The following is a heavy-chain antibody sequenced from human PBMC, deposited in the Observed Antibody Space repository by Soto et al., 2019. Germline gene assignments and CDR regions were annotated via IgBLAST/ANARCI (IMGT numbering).Heavy chain of an antibody. V-gene: IGHV4-59*01. CDR2: VYYTGST. Sequence: SETLSLTCSVSGGSISGSYWGWIRQSPGKGLEWLGYVYYTGSTNYSPSLRSRVSISVDTSKNEFSLRLSSVTAADTAVYFCARSVAVPGAHIDYWGQGTQVTVSS. CDR1: GGSISGSY. J-gene: IGHJ4*02. CDR3: ARSVAVPGAHIDY. D-gene: IGHD6-19*01.